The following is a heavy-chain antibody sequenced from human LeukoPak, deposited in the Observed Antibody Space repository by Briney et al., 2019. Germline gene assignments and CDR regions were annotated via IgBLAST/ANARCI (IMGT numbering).Heavy chain of an antibody. J-gene: IGHJ4*02. CDR1: GYTFTSYY. Sequence: GASVKVSCKASGYTFTSYYIHWVRQAPGQGLERMGWVNPNNGGTNYAQMFQGRVTMTRDTSISTAYMELSRLTSDDTAVYYCARDSYGGNWSLGYWGQGTLVTVSS. CDR2: VNPNNGGT. V-gene: IGHV1-2*02. CDR3: ARDSYGGNWSLGY. D-gene: IGHD4-23*01.